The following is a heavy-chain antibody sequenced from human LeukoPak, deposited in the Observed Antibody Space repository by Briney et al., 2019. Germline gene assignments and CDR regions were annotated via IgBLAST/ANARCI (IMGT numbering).Heavy chain of an antibody. CDR1: GGSISSYY. Sequence: PSETLSLTCTVSGGSISSYYWSWIRQPPGKGLEWIGYIYYSGSTNYNPSLKSRVTISVDTSKNQFSLKLSSETAADTAIYYCAGRYFDYTDYWGQGTLVTVSS. D-gene: IGHD3-3*01. V-gene: IGHV4-59*01. CDR2: IYYSGST. J-gene: IGHJ4*02. CDR3: AGRYFDYTDY.